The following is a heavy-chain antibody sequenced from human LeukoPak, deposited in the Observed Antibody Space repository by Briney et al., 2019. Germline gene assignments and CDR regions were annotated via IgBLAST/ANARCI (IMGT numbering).Heavy chain of an antibody. Sequence: GGSLRLSCAASGFTFSDYCMSWIRQAPGKGLECVSYISSSGSTIYYADSVKGRFTISRDNAKNSLYLQMNSLRDEDTAVYYCARDLYSSGSGFDYWGQGILVTVSS. D-gene: IGHD6-19*01. CDR2: ISSSGSTI. CDR1: GFTFSDYC. V-gene: IGHV3-11*04. CDR3: ARDLYSSGSGFDY. J-gene: IGHJ4*02.